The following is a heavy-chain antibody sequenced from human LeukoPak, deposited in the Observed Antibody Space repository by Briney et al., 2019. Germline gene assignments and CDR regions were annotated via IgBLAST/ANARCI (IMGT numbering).Heavy chain of an antibody. Sequence: PSETLSLTCTVSGGSISSFYWSWVRQTPGEGLECIGYIYSSWSTNYNPSLKSPVTMSVDPSNNQFSMKLNSATAADTAVYYCARGSKDSTWPGGSFDLWGRGTLVTVSS. CDR2: IYSSWST. V-gene: IGHV4-59*01. CDR1: GGSISSFY. J-gene: IGHJ2*01. D-gene: IGHD6-13*01. CDR3: ARGSKDSTWPGGSFDL.